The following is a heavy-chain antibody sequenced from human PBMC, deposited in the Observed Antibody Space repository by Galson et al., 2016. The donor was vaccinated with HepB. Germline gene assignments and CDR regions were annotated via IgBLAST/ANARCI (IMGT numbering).Heavy chain of an antibody. D-gene: IGHD3-22*01. CDR3: TRDRATYDSSGYWFAY. CDR2: ISGSSTYT. CDR1: GFTFSDYY. V-gene: IGHV3-11*06. Sequence: SLRLSCAASGFTFSDYYMSWIRQAPGKGLEWLSYISGSSTYTYYADSVQARFTSSRDNSKNTLYLQMNSLRAADAAVYYCTRDRATYDSSGYWFAYWGQGTLVTGSS. J-gene: IGHJ4*02.